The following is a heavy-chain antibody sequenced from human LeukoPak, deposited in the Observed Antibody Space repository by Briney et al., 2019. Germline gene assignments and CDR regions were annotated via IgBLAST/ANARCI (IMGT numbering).Heavy chain of an antibody. CDR3: VKVDT. D-gene: IGHD3-22*01. J-gene: IGHJ4*02. V-gene: IGHV3-30*02. CDR2: IRNDGNKK. Sequence: GGSLRLSCAASGFTFSSYGMHWVRQSPGKGLDWVAFIRNDGNKKNYAESVKGRFTISRDNSRNTLYLQMDSLSAEDTAVYYCVKVDTWGQGTLVTVSS. CDR1: GFTFSSYG.